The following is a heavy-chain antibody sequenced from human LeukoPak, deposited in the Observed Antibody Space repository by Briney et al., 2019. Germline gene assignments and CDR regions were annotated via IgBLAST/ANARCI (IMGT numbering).Heavy chain of an antibody. V-gene: IGHV3-30*18. J-gene: IGHJ4*02. CDR3: AKDRTSSGYYSYFDS. CDR2: IYFDGSNK. Sequence: SLRLSCAASGFTFSFYGMHWVRQAPGKGLEWVAVIYFDGSNKYYPDSVKGRFTISRDNSKNTLYLRMNSLRTEDTAVYYCAKDRTSSGYYSYFDSWGQGTLVTVSS. CDR1: GFTFSFYG. D-gene: IGHD3-22*01.